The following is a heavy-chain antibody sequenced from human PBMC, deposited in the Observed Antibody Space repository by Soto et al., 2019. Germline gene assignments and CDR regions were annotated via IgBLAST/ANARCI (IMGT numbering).Heavy chain of an antibody. CDR3: ATCSGVSCYADY. D-gene: IGHD2-2*01. Sequence: QVQLVQSGAEVKKPGASVKVSCKASGYTFTSKDINWVRQATGQGLEWVGWMNPNSGNIGYAQKFQGRIPMTRDISISTAYMELSSLRSEDTAVSYCATCSGVSCYADYWGQGTLVTVSS. V-gene: IGHV1-8*01. CDR2: MNPNSGNI. CDR1: GYTFTSKD. J-gene: IGHJ4*02.